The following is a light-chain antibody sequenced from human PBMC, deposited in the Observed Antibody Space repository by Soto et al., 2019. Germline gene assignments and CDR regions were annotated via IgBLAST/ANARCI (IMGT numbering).Light chain of an antibody. Sequence: EIVLTQSPGTQYLSPGERATLSCRASQSVDNNHLAWYEQKPGQAPRLLIYGPSRRASGIPDRFSGSGSGTDFSLTISRLEPEDFAVYYCQQYGNFPYTFGQGTKVEIK. CDR1: QSVDNNH. J-gene: IGKJ2*01. V-gene: IGKV3-20*01. CDR3: QQYGNFPYT. CDR2: GPS.